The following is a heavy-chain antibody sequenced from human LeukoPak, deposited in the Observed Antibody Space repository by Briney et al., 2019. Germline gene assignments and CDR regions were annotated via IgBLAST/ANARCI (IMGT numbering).Heavy chain of an antibody. CDR1: GFTFSSYG. D-gene: IGHD4-17*01. CDR3: AKDLTSDYGDLRRPYCFDY. Sequence: GGSLRLSCAAPGFTFSSYGMHWVRQAPGKGLEWVAFIRYDGSNKYYADSVKGRFTISRDNSKNTLYLQMNSLRAEDTAVYYCAKDLTSDYGDLRRPYCFDYWGQGTLVTVSS. V-gene: IGHV3-30*02. CDR2: IRYDGSNK. J-gene: IGHJ4*02.